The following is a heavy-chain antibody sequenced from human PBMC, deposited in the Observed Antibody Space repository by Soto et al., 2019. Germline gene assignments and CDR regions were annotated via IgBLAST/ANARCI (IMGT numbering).Heavy chain of an antibody. CDR2: ISYDGSNK. Sequence: QVQLVESGGGVVQPGRSLRLSCAASGFTFSSYAMHWVRQAPGKGLEWVAVISYDGSNKYYADSVKGRFTISRDNSKNTLYLQMNSLRAEDTAVYYCATPPGRAVEWGQGTLVTVSS. J-gene: IGHJ4*02. D-gene: IGHD6-19*01. V-gene: IGHV3-30-3*01. CDR3: ATPPGRAVE. CDR1: GFTFSSYA.